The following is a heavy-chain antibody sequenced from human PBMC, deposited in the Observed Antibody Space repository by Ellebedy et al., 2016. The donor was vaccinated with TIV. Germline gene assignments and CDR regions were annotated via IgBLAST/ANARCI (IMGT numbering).Heavy chain of an antibody. CDR3: ARGRGYVGPIDY. CDR1: GGSISSYY. J-gene: IGHJ4*02. Sequence: SETLSLTXTVSGGSISSYYWSWIRQPPGKGLEWIGSIYYSGSTSYNPSLQSRVTISVDTSKNQFSLKLRSVTAADTAVYYCARGRGYVGPIDYWGQGTLVTVSS. V-gene: IGHV4-59*12. CDR2: IYYSGST. D-gene: IGHD5-18*01.